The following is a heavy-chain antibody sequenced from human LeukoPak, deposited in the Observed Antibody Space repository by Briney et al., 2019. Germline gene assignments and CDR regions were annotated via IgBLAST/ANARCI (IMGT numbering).Heavy chain of an antibody. Sequence: PGGSLRLSCAASGFAFSTYSMNWVRQAPGKGLEWVSTVGTGFDTYYTDSVKGRFTISRDYSKNTLPLQMSSLRAEDTATYYCTKNVPGRAIDYWGQGTLVTVSS. V-gene: IGHV3-23*01. J-gene: IGHJ4*02. CDR2: VGTGFDT. CDR1: GFAFSTYS. CDR3: TKNVPGRAIDY. D-gene: IGHD2-15*01.